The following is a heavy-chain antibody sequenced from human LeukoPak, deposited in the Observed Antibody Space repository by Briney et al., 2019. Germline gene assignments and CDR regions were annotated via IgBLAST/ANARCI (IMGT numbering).Heavy chain of an antibody. J-gene: IGHJ4*02. CDR1: GFTFSSYA. CDR2: ISYDGSNK. CDR3: ANAPDYTSSWYSLGY. V-gene: IGHV3-30-3*01. Sequence: PGGSLRLSCAASGFTFSSYAMHWVRQAPGKGLEWVAVISYDGSNKYYADSVKGRFTISGDNSKNTLYLQMSSLRAEDTAVYYCANAPDYTSSWYSLGYWGQRTLVTVSS. D-gene: IGHD6-13*01.